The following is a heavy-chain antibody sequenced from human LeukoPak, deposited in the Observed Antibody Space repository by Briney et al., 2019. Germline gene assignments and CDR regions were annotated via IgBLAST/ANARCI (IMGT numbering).Heavy chain of an antibody. Sequence: GRSLRLSCAASGFSFSYYAMHWVRQAPGKGLEWVAVISNNGTNKYYADSVKGRFTISRDNSKNTLYLQMNSLRAEDTAVYYCARSNGDCSGGTCYSDFDCWGQGTLVTVSS. J-gene: IGHJ4*02. CDR3: ARSNGDCSGGTCYSDFDC. CDR2: ISNNGTNK. V-gene: IGHV3-30*01. CDR1: GFSFSYYA. D-gene: IGHD2-15*01.